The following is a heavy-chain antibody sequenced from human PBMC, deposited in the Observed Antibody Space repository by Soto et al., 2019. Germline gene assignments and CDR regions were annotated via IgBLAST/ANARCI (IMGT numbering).Heavy chain of an antibody. Sequence: QVQLVQSGAEVKKPGASVKVSCKASGYTFTSYGISWVRQAPGQGLEWMGWISAYNGNTNYAQKLQGRVTMTTDTSTSTAYMELRSLRSDDTAVYYCARDGEFADYYYYYGMDVWGQGTTVTVSS. J-gene: IGHJ6*02. CDR1: GYTFTSYG. D-gene: IGHD3-10*01. CDR2: ISAYNGNT. V-gene: IGHV1-18*01. CDR3: ARDGEFADYYYYYGMDV.